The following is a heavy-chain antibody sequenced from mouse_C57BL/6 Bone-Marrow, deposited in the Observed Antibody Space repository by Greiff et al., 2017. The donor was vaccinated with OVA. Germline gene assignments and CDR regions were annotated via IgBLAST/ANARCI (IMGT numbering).Heavy chain of an antibody. J-gene: IGHJ3*01. CDR2: ISDGGSYT. CDR3: ARDIPSDYGSSYPFAY. CDR1: GFTFSSYA. Sequence: EVKLMESGGGLVKPGGSLKLSCAASGFTFSSYAMSWVRQTPEKRLEWVATISDGGSYTYYPDNVKGRFTISRDNAKNNLYLQMSHLKSEDTAMYYCARDIPSDYGSSYPFAYWGQGTLVTGSA. D-gene: IGHD1-1*01. V-gene: IGHV5-4*01.